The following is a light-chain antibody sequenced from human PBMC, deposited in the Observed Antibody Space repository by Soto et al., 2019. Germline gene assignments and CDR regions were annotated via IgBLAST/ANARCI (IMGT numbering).Light chain of an antibody. CDR1: QSIGRW. Sequence: DIQMTQSPSTLSAFVGDRVTITCRASQSIGRWLAWYQQKPGKAPKLLIYDASSLESGVPSRFSGSGSGTEFTLTISSLQPDDFATYCCQQYNTYSPERTFGQGTKVDIK. J-gene: IGKJ1*01. CDR3: QQYNTYSPERT. V-gene: IGKV1-5*01. CDR2: DAS.